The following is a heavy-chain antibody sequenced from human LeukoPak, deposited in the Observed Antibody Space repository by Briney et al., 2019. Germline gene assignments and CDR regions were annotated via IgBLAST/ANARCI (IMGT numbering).Heavy chain of an antibody. V-gene: IGHV4-31*03. CDR3: ARAIGDYDYVWGSYRPAWFDS. J-gene: IGHJ5*01. D-gene: IGHD3-16*02. Sequence: SETLSLTCTVSGGSISSGGYYWSWIRQHPGKGLEWIGYIYYSGSTYYNPSLKSRVTISVDTSKNQFSLKLSSVTVADTAVYYCARAIGDYDYVWGSYRPAWFDSWGQGTLGTVSS. CDR1: GGSISSGGYY. CDR2: IYYSGST.